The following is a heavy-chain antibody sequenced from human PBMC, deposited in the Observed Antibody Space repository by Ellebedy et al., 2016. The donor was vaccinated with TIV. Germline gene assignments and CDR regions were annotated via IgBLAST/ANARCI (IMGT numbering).Heavy chain of an antibody. CDR2: INAGHGNT. CDR1: GYTFTSYA. J-gene: IGHJ4*02. V-gene: IGHV1-3*01. D-gene: IGHD6-13*01. Sequence: AASVKVSCKASGYTFTSYAIHWVRQAPGQRLEWMGWINAGHGNTNYSQKFQGRVTITRDKSASTAYMELSSLRSEDTAVYYCARDTYSSTLLYYFDYWGQGTLVTVSS. CDR3: ARDTYSSTLLYYFDY.